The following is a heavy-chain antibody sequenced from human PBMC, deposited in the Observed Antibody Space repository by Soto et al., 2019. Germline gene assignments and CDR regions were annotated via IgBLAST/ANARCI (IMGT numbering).Heavy chain of an antibody. CDR1: GFTFSTYS. Sequence: EVQLVESGGGLVQPGGSLKLSCAASGFTFSTYSMNWVRQAPGKGLEWVSYIGSDRSTIYYADSVKGRFTISRDNAKNSVYMQMNSLRDDDTAVYYCATSPVGWFGDPDPSYYYVMDVWGQGTTVTVSS. V-gene: IGHV3-48*02. J-gene: IGHJ6*02. CDR2: IGSDRSTI. CDR3: ATSPVGWFGDPDPSYYYVMDV. D-gene: IGHD3-10*01.